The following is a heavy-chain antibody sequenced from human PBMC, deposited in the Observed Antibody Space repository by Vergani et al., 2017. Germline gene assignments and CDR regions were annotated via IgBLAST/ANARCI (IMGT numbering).Heavy chain of an antibody. CDR3: AGDPGGIAVAGKNYYYYYMDV. D-gene: IGHD6-19*01. Sequence: QVQLVQSGAEVKKPGSSVKVSCKASGGTFSSYAISWVRQAPGQGLEWMGRIIPILGIANYAQKFQGRVTITADKSTSTAYMELSSLRSEDTAVYYCAGDPGGIAVAGKNYYYYYMDVWGKGTTVTVSS. CDR1: GGTFSSYA. CDR2: IIPILGIA. J-gene: IGHJ6*03. V-gene: IGHV1-69*04.